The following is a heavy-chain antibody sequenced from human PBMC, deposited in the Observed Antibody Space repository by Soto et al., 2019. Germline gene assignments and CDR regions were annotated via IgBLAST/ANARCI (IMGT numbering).Heavy chain of an antibody. CDR2: IYYSGST. CDR1: GGSISSSSYY. V-gene: IGHV4-39*01. D-gene: IGHD2-8*01. CDR3: ARHFHPHDCTNGVCYENSFDS. J-gene: IGHJ5*01. Sequence: LSLTCTVSGGSISSSSYYWGWIRQPPGKGLEWIGSIYYSGSTYYNPSLKSRVTISVDTSKNQFSLKLSSVTAADTAVYYCARHFHPHDCTNGVCYENSFDSWGQGTLLTVSS.